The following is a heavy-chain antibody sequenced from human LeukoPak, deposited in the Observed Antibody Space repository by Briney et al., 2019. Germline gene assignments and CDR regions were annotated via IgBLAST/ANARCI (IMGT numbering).Heavy chain of an antibody. D-gene: IGHD6-25*01. V-gene: IGHV4-59*01. CDR1: GDSISSYY. Sequence: SETLSLTCTVSGDSISSYYWTWIRQPPGKGLEWIGHISYSGSTTYNPSLKSRVTISVDTSRNQFSLKLNSVTAADTAMYYCARARGSSGHGFRNWFDPWGQGTLVTVSS. J-gene: IGHJ5*02. CDR2: ISYSGST. CDR3: ARARGSSGHGFRNWFDP.